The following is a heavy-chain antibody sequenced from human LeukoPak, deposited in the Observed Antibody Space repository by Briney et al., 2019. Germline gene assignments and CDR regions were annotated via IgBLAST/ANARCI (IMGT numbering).Heavy chain of an antibody. V-gene: IGHV3-30*04. D-gene: IGHD3-22*01. CDR2: ISYDGSNK. CDR3: ARRGLFDYDSSGADAFDV. J-gene: IGHJ3*01. CDR1: GFTFDDYA. Sequence: PGGSLRLSCAASGFTFDDYAMHWVRQAPGKGLEWVAVISYDGSNKYYADSVKGRFTIFRDNSKNTLYLQMNSLRAEDTAVYYCARRGLFDYDSSGADAFDVWGQGTLVTVSS.